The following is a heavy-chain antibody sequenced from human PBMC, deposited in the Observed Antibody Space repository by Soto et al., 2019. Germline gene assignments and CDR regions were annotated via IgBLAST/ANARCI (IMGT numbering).Heavy chain of an antibody. CDR3: ARSSGGGYYLLPFDY. CDR2: INHSGST. D-gene: IGHD3-22*01. J-gene: IGHJ4*02. V-gene: IGHV4-34*01. CDR1: GGSFSGYY. Sequence: SETLSLTCAVYGGSFSGYYWSWIRQPPGKGLEWIGEINHSGSTNYNPSLKSRVTISVDTSKNQFSLKLSSVTAADTAVYYCARSSGGGYYLLPFDYWGQGTLVTVSS.